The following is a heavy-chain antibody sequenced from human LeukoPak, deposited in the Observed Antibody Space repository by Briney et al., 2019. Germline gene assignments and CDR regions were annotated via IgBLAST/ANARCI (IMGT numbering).Heavy chain of an antibody. Sequence: GGSLRLSCAASGFTFSSYSMNWVRQAPGKGLEWVSSISSSSSYIYYADSVKGRFTISRDNAKNSLYLQMNSLRAEDTAGYYCARSSQGYYFDYWGQGTLVTVSS. D-gene: IGHD6-6*01. J-gene: IGHJ4*02. V-gene: IGHV3-21*01. CDR1: GFTFSSYS. CDR2: ISSSSSYI. CDR3: ARSSQGYYFDY.